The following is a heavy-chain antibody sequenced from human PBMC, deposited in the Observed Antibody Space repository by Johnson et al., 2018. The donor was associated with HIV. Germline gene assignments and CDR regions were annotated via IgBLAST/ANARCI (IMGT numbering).Heavy chain of an antibody. CDR2: ISWNSGSI. J-gene: IGHJ3*02. CDR1: GFTFDDYA. Sequence: VQLVESGGGVVRPGGSLRLSCAASGFTFDDYAMHWVRQAPGKGLAWVSGISWNSGSIGYADSVKGRFTISRDNAKNSLYLQMNSLRAEDTALYYCAKAATTVVTLEGDAFDIWGQGTMVTVSS. CDR3: AKAATTVVTLEGDAFDI. V-gene: IGHV3-9*01. D-gene: IGHD4-23*01.